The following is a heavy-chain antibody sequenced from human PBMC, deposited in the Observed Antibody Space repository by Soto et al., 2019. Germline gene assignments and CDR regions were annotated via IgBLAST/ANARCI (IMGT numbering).Heavy chain of an antibody. CDR1: GGSISSGGYY. CDR2: IYYSGST. Sequence: QVQLQESGPGLVKPSQTLSLTCTVSGGSISSGGYYWRWIRQHPGKVLEWIGYIYYSGSTYYNPSLKSRVTISVDTSKNQFSLKLSSVTAADTAVYYCARDPSASGSYFDYWGQGTLVTVSS. V-gene: IGHV4-31*03. CDR3: ARDPSASGSYFDY. D-gene: IGHD3-10*01. J-gene: IGHJ4*02.